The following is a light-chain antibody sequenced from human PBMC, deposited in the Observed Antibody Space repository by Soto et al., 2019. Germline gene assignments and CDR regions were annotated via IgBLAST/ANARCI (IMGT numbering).Light chain of an antibody. Sequence: QSALTQPPSASGSPGQSVTISFTGTSSDVGGYNYVTRYQQHPGKARQLMIYEVSKRPPGVPYRFSGYKSGTTASLTASGLQAEDGAGYYCSSYAGSTLAVVGTGTKPTVL. J-gene: IGLJ1*01. CDR1: SSDVGGYNY. V-gene: IGLV2-8*01. CDR3: SSYAGSTLAV. CDR2: EVS.